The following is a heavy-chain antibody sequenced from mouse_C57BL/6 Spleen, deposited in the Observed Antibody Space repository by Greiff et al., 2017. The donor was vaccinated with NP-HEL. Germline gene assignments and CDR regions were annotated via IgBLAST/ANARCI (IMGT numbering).Heavy chain of an antibody. Sequence: VQLQQSGPELVKPGASVKISCKASGYAFSSSWMNWVKQRPGKGLEWIGRIYPGDGDTNYNGKFKGKATLTADKSSSTACMQLSSLTSEDSAVYFCARRDGSSYGFAYWGQGTLVTVSA. D-gene: IGHD1-1*01. J-gene: IGHJ3*01. CDR2: IYPGDGDT. V-gene: IGHV1-82*01. CDR1: GYAFSSSW. CDR3: ARRDGSSYGFAY.